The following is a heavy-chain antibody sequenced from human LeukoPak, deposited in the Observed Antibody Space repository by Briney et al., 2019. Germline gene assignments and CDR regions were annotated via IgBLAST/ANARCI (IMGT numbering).Heavy chain of an antibody. D-gene: IGHD3-22*01. CDR3: ASTTYDYDTSGHYFLDY. J-gene: IGHJ4*02. CDR1: AGSLNSYH. Sequence: SETLSLTCTVSAGSLNSYHWSWIRQAAGKGLESVGRRCASRTTKSHDSLTSRVTMSVDTSKNHFSLQLRSVTAADTAVYYCASTTYDYDTSGHYFLDYWGQGSVVTVSS. V-gene: IGHV4-4*07. CDR2: RCASRTT.